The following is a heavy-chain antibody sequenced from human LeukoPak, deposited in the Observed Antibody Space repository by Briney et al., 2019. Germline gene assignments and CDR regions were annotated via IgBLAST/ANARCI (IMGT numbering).Heavy chain of an antibody. Sequence: SETLPLTCTVSGGSISSYYWSWIRQPPGKGLEWIGYIYYSGSTNYNPSLKSRVTISVDTSKNRFSLKLSSVTAADTAVYYCARHSHGGNSNWFDPWGQGTLVTVSS. CDR3: ARHSHGGNSNWFDP. V-gene: IGHV4-59*08. CDR1: GGSISSYY. CDR2: IYYSGST. D-gene: IGHD4-23*01. J-gene: IGHJ5*02.